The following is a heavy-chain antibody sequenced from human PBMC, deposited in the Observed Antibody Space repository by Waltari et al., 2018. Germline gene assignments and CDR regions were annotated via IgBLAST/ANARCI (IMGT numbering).Heavy chain of an antibody. J-gene: IGHJ4*02. Sequence: QVQLVQSGAEVKKPGASVKVSCKASGYTFTSYAMHWVRQAPGQRLEWMGWINAGNGNTKYSQEFQGRVTITRATSGSTAYMELSSLRSEDMAVYYCARGRLTIFGVVNTPLFDYWGQGTLVTVSS. D-gene: IGHD3-3*01. CDR3: ARGRLTIFGVVNTPLFDY. V-gene: IGHV1-3*03. CDR1: GYTFTSYA. CDR2: INAGNGNT.